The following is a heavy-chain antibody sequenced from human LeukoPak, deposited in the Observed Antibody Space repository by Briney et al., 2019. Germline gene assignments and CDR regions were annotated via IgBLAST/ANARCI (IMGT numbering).Heavy chain of an antibody. CDR3: ARKRPNYFDY. J-gene: IGHJ4*02. V-gene: IGHV3-7*01. CDR1: GFTFSNYA. Sequence: GGSLRLSCAATGFTFSNYAMSWVRQAPGKGPERVANINLDGSQKYYVDSVKGRFTISRDNAENSLYLQMNSLRAEDTALYYCARKRPNYFDYWGQGTLVTVSS. CDR2: INLDGSQK.